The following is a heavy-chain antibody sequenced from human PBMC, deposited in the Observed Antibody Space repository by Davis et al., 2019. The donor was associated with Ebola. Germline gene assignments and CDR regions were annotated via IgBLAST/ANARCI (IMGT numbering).Heavy chain of an antibody. D-gene: IGHD2-15*01. CDR1: GYTFTSYY. CDR3: AREEVVVVVVAATPGGYYYYGMDV. V-gene: IGHV1-46*03. Sequence: AASVKVSCKASGYTFTSYYMHWVRQAPGQGLEWMGIINPSGGSTSYAQKFQGRVTMTRDTSTSTVYMELSSLRSEDTAVYYCAREEVVVVVVAATPGGYYYYGMDVWGQGTTVTVSS. CDR2: INPSGGST. J-gene: IGHJ6*02.